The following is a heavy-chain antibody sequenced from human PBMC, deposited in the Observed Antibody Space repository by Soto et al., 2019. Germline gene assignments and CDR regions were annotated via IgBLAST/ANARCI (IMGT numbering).Heavy chain of an antibody. V-gene: IGHV2-26*01. J-gene: IGHJ4*02. CDR2: IFSNDAK. CDR1: GFSLSNARMS. D-gene: IGHD3-10*01. CDR3: ARIRGWGWLGPNDY. Sequence: QVTLKESGPVLVKPTETLTLTCTVSGFSLSNARMSVSWIRQPPGKALEWLAHIFSNDAKSYSASLKSRLTISTDTSKSQVVLTMTNMDPVDTAPYYCARIRGWGWLGPNDYWGQGTLVTVSS.